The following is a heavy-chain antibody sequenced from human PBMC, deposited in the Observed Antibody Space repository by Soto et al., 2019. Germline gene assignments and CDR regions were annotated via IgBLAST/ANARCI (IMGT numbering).Heavy chain of an antibody. CDR2: INAGSGNT. V-gene: IGHV1-3*01. D-gene: IGHD3-9*01. J-gene: IGHJ4*02. Sequence: GASVKVSCKASGYTFTSYAMHWVRQAPGQRLEWMGWINAGSGNTKYSQKFQGRVTITRDTSASTAYMELSSLRSEDTAVYYCARDRRYDILTGYLGYWGQGTLVTVPS. CDR3: ARDRRYDILTGYLGY. CDR1: GYTFTSYA.